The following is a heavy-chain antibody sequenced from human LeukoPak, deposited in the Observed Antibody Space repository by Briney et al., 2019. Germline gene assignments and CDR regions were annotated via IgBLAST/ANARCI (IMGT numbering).Heavy chain of an antibody. CDR2: IYSDGST. CDR3: ARDFDGGSTGFDC. Sequence: GGSLRLSCAASGFSVSNNFMSWVRQAPGKGLEWAPVIYSDGSTYDADSVRGRFTISRDKSKNTLYLQMNSLRAEDTAVYYCARDFDGGSTGFDCWGQGTLVTVSS. V-gene: IGHV3-53*01. J-gene: IGHJ4*02. CDR1: GFSVSNNF. D-gene: IGHD3-9*01.